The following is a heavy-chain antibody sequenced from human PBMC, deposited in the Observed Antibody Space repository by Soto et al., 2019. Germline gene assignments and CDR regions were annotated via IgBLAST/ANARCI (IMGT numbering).Heavy chain of an antibody. CDR2: ISAYNGNT. Sequence: QVQLVQSGAEVKKPGASVKVSCKASNYTFTNYGISWVRQAPGQGREWVGWISAYNGNTNYAQKLQGRVTMTTDTSTSTAYMELRSLRSDDTAVYYCASSYYGSGTPYYYGMDVWGQGTTVIVSS. D-gene: IGHD3-10*01. J-gene: IGHJ6*02. CDR3: ASSYYGSGTPYYYGMDV. CDR1: NYTFTNYG. V-gene: IGHV1-18*01.